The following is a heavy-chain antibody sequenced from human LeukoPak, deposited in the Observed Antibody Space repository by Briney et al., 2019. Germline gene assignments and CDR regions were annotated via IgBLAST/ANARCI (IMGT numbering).Heavy chain of an antibody. CDR3: AKGGATVIDY. CDR2: INSDGSST. V-gene: IGHV3-74*01. J-gene: IGHJ4*02. CDR1: GFTFSNYL. Sequence: GGSLRLSCAACGFTFSNYLMHWVRQAPGKGLVWVSRINSDGSSTTSADSVKGRFTISRDNAKNTLYLQMNSLRAEDTAVYYCAKGGATVIDYWGQGTLVTVSS. D-gene: IGHD4-17*01.